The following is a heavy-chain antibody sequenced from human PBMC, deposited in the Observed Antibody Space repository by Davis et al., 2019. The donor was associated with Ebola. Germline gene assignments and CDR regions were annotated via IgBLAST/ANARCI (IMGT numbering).Heavy chain of an antibody. V-gene: IGHV3-73*01. J-gene: IGHJ4*02. CDR1: GFTFSGSA. CDR3: TMPAKWIQDY. Sequence: GGSLRLSCAASGFTFSGSAMHWVRQASGKGLEWVGRIRSKANSYAAAYAASVKGRFTISRDDSKNTAYLQMNSLKTEDTAVYYCTMPAKWIQDYWGQGTLVTVSS. D-gene: IGHD5-18*01. CDR2: IRSKANSYAA.